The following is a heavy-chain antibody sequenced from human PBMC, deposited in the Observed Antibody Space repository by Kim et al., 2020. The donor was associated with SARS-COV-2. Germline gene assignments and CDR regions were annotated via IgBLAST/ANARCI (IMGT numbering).Heavy chain of an antibody. V-gene: IGHV4-59*12. CDR2: NPSSGMI. J-gene: IGHJ4*02. CDR1: GGSMSRYL. D-gene: IGHD3-10*01. Sequence: SETLSLTCTVSGGSMSRYLWSWIRQPPGKGLEWIGYNPSSGMINLNPSLKSRLTISVDTSRNQFSLKLSSVTAADTAVYYCGRDNTGSIDYLGQGILVT. CDR3: GRDNTGSIDY.